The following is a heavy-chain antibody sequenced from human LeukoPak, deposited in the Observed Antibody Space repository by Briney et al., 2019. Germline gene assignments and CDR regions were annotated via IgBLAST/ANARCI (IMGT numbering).Heavy chain of an antibody. Sequence: GGSLRLSCAASGFTFYDYAIHWVRQAPGRGLEWVSLISGDGHTTYYADSVKGRFTVSRDNSKDSLYLQMNSLRSEDTALYYCAKVAYDSSGHGLHFFDYWGQGTLVTVSS. CDR3: AKVAYDSSGHGLHFFDY. D-gene: IGHD3-22*01. CDR2: ISGDGHTT. V-gene: IGHV3-43*02. J-gene: IGHJ4*02. CDR1: GFTFYDYA.